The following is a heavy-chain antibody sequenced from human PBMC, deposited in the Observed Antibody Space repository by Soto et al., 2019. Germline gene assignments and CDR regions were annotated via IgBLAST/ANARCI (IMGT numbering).Heavy chain of an antibody. CDR3: ATPACAATWCSPSHNLDH. CDR2: INPLSGIP. D-gene: IGHD2-2*01. CDR1: GGTFVRHV. Sequence: QVQLVQSGAEVKKPESSVKVSCKTSGGTFVRHVISWVRQAPGQGPEWMGKINPLSGIPNYAQKFQDRVTFPADKDSSTAYMELSSLRSDDTAVYYCATPACAATWCSPSHNLDHWGQGTLVTVSS. J-gene: IGHJ4*02. V-gene: IGHV1-69*09.